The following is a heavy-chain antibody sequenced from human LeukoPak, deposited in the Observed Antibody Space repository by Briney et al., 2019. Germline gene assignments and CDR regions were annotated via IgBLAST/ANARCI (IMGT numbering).Heavy chain of an antibody. CDR3: ARAPSRRVDLYGMDV. D-gene: IGHD2-2*01. J-gene: IGHJ6*02. CDR1: GFTFSSYA. Sequence: GGSLRLSCAASGFTFSSYAMSWVRQAPGKGLEWVSAISGSGGSTYYAGSVKGRFTISRENAKNSLYLQMNSLRAGDTAVYYCARAPSRRVDLYGMDVWGQGTTVTVSS. V-gene: IGHV3-23*01. CDR2: ISGSGGST.